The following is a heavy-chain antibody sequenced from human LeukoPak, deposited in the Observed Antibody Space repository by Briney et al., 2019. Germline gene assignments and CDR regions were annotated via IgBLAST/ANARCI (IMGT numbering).Heavy chain of an antibody. J-gene: IGHJ4*02. CDR2: IYPGDSDT. Sequence: NPGESLKISCKCSGSTFTYWIAWVRQMPGKGREWMGIIYPGDSDTRYSPSFQGQVTISVDKSISTAYLQWSSLKASDTAMYYCARQDGGGLYYFDYWGQGTLVTVSS. CDR3: ARQDGGGLYYFDY. CDR1: GSTFTYW. D-gene: IGHD4-23*01. V-gene: IGHV5-51*01.